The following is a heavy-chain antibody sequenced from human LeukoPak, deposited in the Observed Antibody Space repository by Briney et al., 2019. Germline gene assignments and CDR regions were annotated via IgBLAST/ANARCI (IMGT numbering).Heavy chain of an antibody. CDR3: ARSRDFYGSGSYYLDY. Sequence: GGSLRLSCAASGFTFSSYDMHWVRQATGKGLEWVSAIGTAGGTYYPGSVKGRFTISRENAKNSLYLQMNSLRAGDTAVYYCARSRDFYGSGSYYLDYWGQGTLVTVSS. CDR1: GFTFSSYD. J-gene: IGHJ4*02. D-gene: IGHD3-10*01. CDR2: IGTAGGT. V-gene: IGHV3-13*04.